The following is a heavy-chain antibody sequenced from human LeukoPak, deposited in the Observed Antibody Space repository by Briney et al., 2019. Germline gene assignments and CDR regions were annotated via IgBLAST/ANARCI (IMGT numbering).Heavy chain of an antibody. CDR2: IKQDGSEK. Sequence: QPGGSLRLSCAASGFTFSSYAMSWVRQAPGKGLEGVANIKQDGSEKYYVDSVKGRFTIYRDNAKNSLYLQMNSLRAEDTAVYYCARESYYDFWSGYYGYFDYWGQGTLVTVSS. J-gene: IGHJ4*02. CDR1: GFTFSSYA. CDR3: ARESYYDFWSGYYGYFDY. V-gene: IGHV3-7*01. D-gene: IGHD3-3*01.